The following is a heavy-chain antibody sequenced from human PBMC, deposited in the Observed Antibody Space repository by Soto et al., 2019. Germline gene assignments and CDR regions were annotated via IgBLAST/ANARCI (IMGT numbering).Heavy chain of an antibody. D-gene: IGHD2-2*01. Sequence: PVGSLRLSCAASGFTFSSYAMSWVRQAPGKGLEWVSAISARGGGTTYYADSVKGRFTISRDDSKNTLYLQMSSLRAEDTAVYFCAGVPAGMRSDYWGQGTLVTVSS. V-gene: IGHV3-23*01. CDR1: GFTFSSYA. CDR3: AGVPAGMRSDY. CDR2: ISARGGGTT. J-gene: IGHJ4*02.